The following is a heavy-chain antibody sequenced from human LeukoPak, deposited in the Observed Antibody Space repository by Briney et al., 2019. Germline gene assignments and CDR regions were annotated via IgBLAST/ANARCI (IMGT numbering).Heavy chain of an antibody. V-gene: IGHV1-69*06. J-gene: IGHJ5*02. CDR1: GGTFTNYG. Sequence: SVKVSCKASGGTFTNYGITWVRQAPGQGLECMGSIVPAFGTTNYAEKFQDRVAITADTSTSTVYMQQSSLRSEDTAVYYCARVGGPMVRGVYGSWGQGTLVTVSS. CDR3: ARVGGPMVRGVYGS. D-gene: IGHD3-10*01. CDR2: IVPAFGTT.